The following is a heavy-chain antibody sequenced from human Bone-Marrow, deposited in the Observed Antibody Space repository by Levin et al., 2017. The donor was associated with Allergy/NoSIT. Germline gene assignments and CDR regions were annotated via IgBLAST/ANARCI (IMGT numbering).Heavy chain of an antibody. D-gene: IGHD1-26*01. Sequence: ASVKVSCKASGYTFSHYAIHWVRQAPGQRLEWMGWINAGNGNTKYSQNFQDRVTITRDTSASTAYMELNSLRSEDTAVYYCARGDWLLSEYFQHWGQGTLVTVSS. J-gene: IGHJ1*01. CDR1: GYTFSHYA. V-gene: IGHV1-3*01. CDR3: ARGDWLLSEYFQH. CDR2: INAGNGNT.